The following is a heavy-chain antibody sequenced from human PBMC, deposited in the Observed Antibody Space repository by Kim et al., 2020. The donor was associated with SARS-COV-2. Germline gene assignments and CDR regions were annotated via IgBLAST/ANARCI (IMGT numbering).Heavy chain of an antibody. Sequence: GGSLRLSCAASGYTLTDYGMSWVRQAAGKGLEWVSGISGSGVSTYHADSVKGRFIISRDNSKNTLNLQMNSLRVEDTAVYYCAKDRPQVRNVDGRGGFDDWGQGILVTVSS. J-gene: IGHJ4*02. CDR3: AKDRPQVRNVDGRGGFDD. V-gene: IGHV3-23*01. CDR2: ISGSGVST. CDR1: GYTLTDYG. D-gene: IGHD3-9*01.